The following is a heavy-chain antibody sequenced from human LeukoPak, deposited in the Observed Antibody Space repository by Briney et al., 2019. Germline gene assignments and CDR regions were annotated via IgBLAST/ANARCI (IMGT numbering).Heavy chain of an antibody. J-gene: IGHJ6*03. CDR2: IYYSGST. V-gene: IGHV4-31*03. CDR3: ARGYYSNYSSYYYYYHYMDV. CDR1: GGSISSGGYY. Sequence: PSQTLSLTCTVSGGSISSGGYYWSWLRQHPGKGLEWIGYIYYSGSTYYNPSLKSRVTISVDTSKNQFSLKLSSVTAADTAVYYCARGYYSNYSSYYYYYHYMDVWGKGTTVTVSS. D-gene: IGHD4-11*01.